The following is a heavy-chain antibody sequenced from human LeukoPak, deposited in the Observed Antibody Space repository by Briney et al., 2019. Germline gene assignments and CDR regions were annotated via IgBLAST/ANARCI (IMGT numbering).Heavy chain of an antibody. CDR1: GYTFTSYG. Sequence: ASVKVSCKASGYTFTSYGISWVRQAPGQGLEWMGWINPNSGGTNYAQKFQGRVTMTRDTSISTAYMELSRLRSDDTAVYYCARAILLRDPLMNYWGQGTLVTVSS. CDR2: INPNSGGT. CDR3: ARAILLRDPLMNY. J-gene: IGHJ4*02. D-gene: IGHD3-10*01. V-gene: IGHV1-2*02.